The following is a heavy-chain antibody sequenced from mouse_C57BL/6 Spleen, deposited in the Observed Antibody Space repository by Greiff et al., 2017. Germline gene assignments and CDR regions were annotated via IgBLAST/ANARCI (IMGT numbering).Heavy chain of an antibody. D-gene: IGHD2-3*01. Sequence: EVQLVESGGGLVQPGGSLKLSCAASGFTFSDYYMYWVRQTPEKRLEWVAYISNGGGSTYYPDTVKGRFTISRDNAKNTLYLQMSRLKSEDTAMYYCARRDGYSFMDYWGQGTSVTVSS. V-gene: IGHV5-12*01. CDR1: GFTFSDYY. J-gene: IGHJ4*01. CDR2: ISNGGGST. CDR3: ARRDGYSFMDY.